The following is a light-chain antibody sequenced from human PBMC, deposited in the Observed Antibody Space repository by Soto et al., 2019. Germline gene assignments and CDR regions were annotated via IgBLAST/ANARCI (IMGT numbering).Light chain of an antibody. CDR2: DAS. CDR3: QQRGYT. V-gene: IGKV3-11*01. J-gene: IGKJ2*01. CDR1: QSVSSY. Sequence: EMVLTQSPATLSLSPGERATLSCRASQSVSSYLAWYQQKPGQAPRLLIYDASTRATGIPARFRGSGSGTVFTLSISSLEPEDFAVYYCQQRGYTFGQGTKLEIK.